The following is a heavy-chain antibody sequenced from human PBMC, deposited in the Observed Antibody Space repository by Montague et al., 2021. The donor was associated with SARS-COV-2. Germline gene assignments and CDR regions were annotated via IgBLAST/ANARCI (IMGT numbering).Heavy chain of an antibody. J-gene: IGHJ3*02. CDR1: GGSISSYY. Sequence: SETLSLTCTVSGGSISSYYWSWIRQPPGKGLEWIGYIYYSGSTNYNPSLKSRVTISVDTSKNQFSLKLSSVTAAATAVYYCARLGRGYSYSQSAFDIWGQGTMVTVSS. CDR2: IYYSGST. CDR3: ARLGRGYSYSQSAFDI. D-gene: IGHD5-18*01. V-gene: IGHV4-59*08.